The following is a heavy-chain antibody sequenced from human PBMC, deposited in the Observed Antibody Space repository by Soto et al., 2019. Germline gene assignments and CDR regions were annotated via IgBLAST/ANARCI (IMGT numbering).Heavy chain of an antibody. CDR1: GFTFSSYA. D-gene: IGHD6-13*01. CDR2: ISGSGGST. V-gene: IGHV3-23*01. CDR3: AKIRIAAAGAPGNFDY. J-gene: IGHJ4*02. Sequence: GALRLSCAASGFTFSSYATSWVRQAPGKGLEWVSAISGSGGSTYYADSVKGRFTISRDNSKNTLYLQMNSLRAEDTAVYYCAKIRIAAAGAPGNFDYWGQGTLVTVSS.